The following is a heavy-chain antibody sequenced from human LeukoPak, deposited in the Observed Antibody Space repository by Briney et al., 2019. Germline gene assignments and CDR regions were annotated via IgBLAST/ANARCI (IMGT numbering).Heavy chain of an antibody. D-gene: IGHD3-22*01. V-gene: IGHV1-2*02. CDR1: GYTFTGFY. CDR2: INPNSGGT. CDR3: ARVAVGSTYYYDSSGYYHNWFDP. J-gene: IGHJ5*02. Sequence: ASVKVSCKASGYTFTGFYMHWVRQAPGQGLEWMGWINPNSGGTNYAQKFQGRVTMTRDTSISTAYMELSRLRSDDTAVYYCARVAVGSTYYYDSSGYYHNWFDPWGQGTLVTVSS.